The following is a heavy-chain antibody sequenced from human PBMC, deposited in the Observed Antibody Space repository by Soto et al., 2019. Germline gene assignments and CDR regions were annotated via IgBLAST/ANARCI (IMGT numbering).Heavy chain of an antibody. V-gene: IGHV3-15*01. J-gene: IGHJ1*01. CDR1: GFTFSNAW. D-gene: IGHD6-6*01. CDR3: SKGEYSSSLYCQQ. Sequence: EEQLVESGGGLVEPGGSLRLSCAASGFTFSNAWMTWVRQAPGKGLEWVGRIKRTADGGTTDYAAPVKDRFTISRDDSANTLYLQMSSLKTEDTALYYWSKGEYSSSLYCQQWGQGTLVTVSS. CDR2: IKRTADGGTT.